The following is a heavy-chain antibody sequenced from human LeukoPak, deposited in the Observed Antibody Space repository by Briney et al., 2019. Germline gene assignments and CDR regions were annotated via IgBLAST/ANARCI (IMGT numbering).Heavy chain of an antibody. CDR1: GGSISSSIYY. J-gene: IGHJ6*02. Sequence: SETLSLTCTVSGGSISSSIYYWGWIRQPPGKGLEWIGSIYYNANTYYNPSLKSRITISVDTSKNQFSLRLSSVPAADTAVYYCARVGATPRYYNYYGMDVWGQGTTVTVSS. CDR2: IYYNANT. D-gene: IGHD1-26*01. CDR3: ARVGATPRYYNYYGMDV. V-gene: IGHV4-39*07.